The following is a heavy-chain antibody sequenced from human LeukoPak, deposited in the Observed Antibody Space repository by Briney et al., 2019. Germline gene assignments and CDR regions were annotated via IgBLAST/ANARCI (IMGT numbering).Heavy chain of an antibody. V-gene: IGHV4-39*01. CDR1: GGSISSSSYY. CDR2: IYYSGST. D-gene: IGHD6-13*01. CDR3: ARRWCSSSWYGGLFDY. J-gene: IGHJ4*02. Sequence: PSETLSLTCTVSGGSISSSSYYWGWIRQPPGKGLEWIGSIYYSGSTYYNPSLKSRVTISVDTSKNQFSLKLSSVTAADTAVYYCARRWCSSSWYGGLFDYWGQGTLVTVSS.